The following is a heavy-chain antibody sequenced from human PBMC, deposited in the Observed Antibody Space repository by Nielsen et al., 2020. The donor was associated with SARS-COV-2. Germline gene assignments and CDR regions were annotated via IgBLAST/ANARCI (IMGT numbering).Heavy chain of an antibody. CDR1: GGSISSYY. Sequence: SETLSLTCTVSGGSISSYYWSWIRQPPGKGLEWIGYIYYSGSTNYNPSLKSRVTISVDTSKNQFSLKLSSVTAADTAVYYCARVVYRGSGSRHYYYGMDVWGQGTTVTVSS. V-gene: IGHV4-59*01. J-gene: IGHJ6*02. CDR3: ARVVYRGSGSRHYYYGMDV. CDR2: IYYSGST. D-gene: IGHD2-15*01.